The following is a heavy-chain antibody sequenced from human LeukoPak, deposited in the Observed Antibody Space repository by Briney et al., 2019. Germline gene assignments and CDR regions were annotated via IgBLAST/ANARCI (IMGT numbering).Heavy chain of an antibody. D-gene: IGHD3-22*01. J-gene: IGHJ4*02. V-gene: IGHV3-33*01. CDR2: IWSDGSIQ. Sequence: PGRSLRLSCTASGFTFSHYGMFWVRQAPDKGLEWVAVIWSDGSIQYYADSVKGRFTISRDNSMNTVYLQMSSLRAEDTAVYYCATGYDSSGYYSFDYWGQGTLVTISS. CDR1: GFTFSHYG. CDR3: ATGYDSSGYYSFDY.